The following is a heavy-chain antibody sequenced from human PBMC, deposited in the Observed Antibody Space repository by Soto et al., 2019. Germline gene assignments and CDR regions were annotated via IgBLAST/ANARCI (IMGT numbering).Heavy chain of an antibody. CDR2: INAGNGNT. Sequence: GASVKVSCKASGYTFTSYAMHWVRQAPGQRLEWMGWINAGNGNTKYSQKFQGRVTITRDTSASTAYMELSSLRSEDTAVYYCARYDSSGYRRVYNWFDPWGREPWSPSPQ. CDR1: GYTFTSYA. V-gene: IGHV1-3*01. D-gene: IGHD3-22*01. CDR3: ARYDSSGYRRVYNWFDP. J-gene: IGHJ5*02.